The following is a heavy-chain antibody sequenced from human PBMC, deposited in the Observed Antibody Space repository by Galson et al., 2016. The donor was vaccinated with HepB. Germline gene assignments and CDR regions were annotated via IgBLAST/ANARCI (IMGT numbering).Heavy chain of an antibody. J-gene: IGHJ6*02. CDR3: ARGRDSSSWFHSSHFFYGLDV. Sequence: SVKVSCKASGYTFNNYDITWVRQATGRGLEWVARMSPTSGNTDPAQKFQGRVSMSRETSISTAYMGLSSLRSEDAAVYYGARGRDSSSWFHSSHFFYGLDVWGPGTTVTVSS. CDR2: MSPTSGNT. V-gene: IGHV1-8*01. D-gene: IGHD6-13*01. CDR1: GYTFNNYD.